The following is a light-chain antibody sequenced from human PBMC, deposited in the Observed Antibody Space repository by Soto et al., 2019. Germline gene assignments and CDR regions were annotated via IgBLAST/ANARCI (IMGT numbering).Light chain of an antibody. CDR3: QQYNSYSAGP. J-gene: IGKJ1*01. V-gene: IGKV1-5*03. CDR1: QSISNW. CDR2: KAS. Sequence: DIQMTQSPSTLSASEGDRVTITCRARQSISNWLAWYQQKPGKAPKVLIYKASSLESGVPSRFSGSGSGTEFTLTISSLQPDDFATYYCQQYNSYSAGPFGQGTKVEIK.